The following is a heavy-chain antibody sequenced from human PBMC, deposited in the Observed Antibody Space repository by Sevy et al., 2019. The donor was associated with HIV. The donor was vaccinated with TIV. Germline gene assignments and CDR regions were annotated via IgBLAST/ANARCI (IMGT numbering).Heavy chain of an antibody. J-gene: IGHJ4*02. CDR2: ISASGGSI. D-gene: IGHD5-12*01. V-gene: IGHV3-23*01. Sequence: GGSLRLSCAASGFIFNSYPIRWVRQAPGKGLEWVSSISASGGSIYYADSVKGRFTISRDNSKKTVDLQMNSLRAGDTAVYYCAREDSGYEYWGQGTLFTVSS. CDR1: GFIFNSYP. CDR3: AREDSGYEY.